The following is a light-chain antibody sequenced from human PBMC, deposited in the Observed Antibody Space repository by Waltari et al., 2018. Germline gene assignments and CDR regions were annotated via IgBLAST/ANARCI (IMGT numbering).Light chain of an antibody. Sequence: DIQMTQSPSTLSASVADRVTIPCRASQSISTSLAWYQQKKGKAPNLLIFEASTLQSGVPSRFSGSGSGTEFTLTISSLQPDDFATYYCQQLNSHLFTFGPGTTVDIK. CDR1: QSISTS. V-gene: IGKV1-5*03. CDR3: QQLNSHLFT. J-gene: IGKJ3*01. CDR2: EAS.